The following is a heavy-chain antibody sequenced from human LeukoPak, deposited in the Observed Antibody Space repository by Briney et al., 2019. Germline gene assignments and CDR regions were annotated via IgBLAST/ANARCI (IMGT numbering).Heavy chain of an antibody. Sequence: GASVKVSCKASGYTFTDYYIHWVRQAPGQGLEWMGWINPNSGGTNSAQKFQGRVTMTRDTSISTAYMELSRLRSDDTAVYYCARAGSYCDLNYFDYWGQGTLVTVSS. CDR2: INPNSGGT. CDR1: GYTFTDYY. D-gene: IGHD3-22*01. CDR3: ARAGSYCDLNYFDY. V-gene: IGHV1-2*02. J-gene: IGHJ4*02.